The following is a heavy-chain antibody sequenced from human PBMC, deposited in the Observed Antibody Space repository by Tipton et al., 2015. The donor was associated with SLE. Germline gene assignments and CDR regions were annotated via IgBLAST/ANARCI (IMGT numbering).Heavy chain of an antibody. CDR2: IRYDGSNK. CDR3: AKDHERYFDWLLSVGYYYGMDV. J-gene: IGHJ6*02. V-gene: IGHV3-30*02. D-gene: IGHD3-9*01. CDR1: GFTFSSYG. Sequence: SLRLSCAASGFTFSSYGMHWVRQAPGKGLEWVAFIRYDGSNKYYADSVKGRFTISRDNSKNTLYLQMNSLRGEDTAVHYCAKDHERYFDWLLSVGYYYGMDVWGQGTTVTVSS.